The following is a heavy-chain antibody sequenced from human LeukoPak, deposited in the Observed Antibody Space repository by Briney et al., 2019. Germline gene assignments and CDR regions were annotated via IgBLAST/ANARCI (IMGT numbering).Heavy chain of an antibody. CDR2: ISYDGSNK. Sequence: PGGSLRLSCAASGFTFSSYGMHWVRQAPGKGLEWVAVISYDGSNKYYADSVKGRFTISRDNSKNTLYLQMNSLRAEDTAVYYCAKAITMIVYYGMDVWGQGTTVTVSS. J-gene: IGHJ6*02. V-gene: IGHV3-30*18. CDR3: AKAITMIVYYGMDV. CDR1: GFTFSSYG. D-gene: IGHD3-22*01.